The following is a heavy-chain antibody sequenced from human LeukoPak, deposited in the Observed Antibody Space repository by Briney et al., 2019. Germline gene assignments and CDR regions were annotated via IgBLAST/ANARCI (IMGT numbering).Heavy chain of an antibody. CDR1: GSTFSNYS. D-gene: IGHD4-23*01. J-gene: IGHJ4*02. Sequence: PGGSLRLSCAASGSTFSNYSMNWVRQAPGKGLEWVSSISSSSSYIYYADSVKGRFTISRDNAKNSLYLQMNSLRAEDTAVYYCVRAPTVDYSDYWGQGTLVTVSS. CDR2: ISSSSSYI. CDR3: VRAPTVDYSDY. V-gene: IGHV3-21*01.